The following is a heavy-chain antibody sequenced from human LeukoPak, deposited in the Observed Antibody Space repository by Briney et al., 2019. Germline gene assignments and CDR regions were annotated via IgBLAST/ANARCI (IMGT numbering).Heavy chain of an antibody. D-gene: IGHD4-23*01. CDR1: GFTFSSYA. CDR2: ISGSGGST. V-gene: IGHV3-23*01. J-gene: IGHJ4*02. Sequence: GGSLRLPCAASGFTFSSYAMSWVRQAPGKGLEWVSAISGSGGSTYYADSVKGRFTISRDNSKNTLYLQMNSLRAEDTAVYYCAKADGGKGRSIQLDYWGQGTLVTVSS. CDR3: AKADGGKGRSIQLDY.